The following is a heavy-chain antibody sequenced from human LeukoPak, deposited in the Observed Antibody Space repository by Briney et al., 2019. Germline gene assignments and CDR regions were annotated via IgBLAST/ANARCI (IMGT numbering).Heavy chain of an antibody. Sequence: PGGSLRLSCAASGFTFSSYAMSWVRQAPGKGLEWVSVISVSGGSTYYADSVKGRFTISRDNSKNTLYLQMNSLRAEDTAAYYCAKDRGLVATIEGFDYWGQGTLVTVSS. J-gene: IGHJ4*02. CDR3: AKDRGLVATIEGFDY. CDR1: GFTFSSYA. CDR2: ISVSGGST. D-gene: IGHD5-12*01. V-gene: IGHV3-23*01.